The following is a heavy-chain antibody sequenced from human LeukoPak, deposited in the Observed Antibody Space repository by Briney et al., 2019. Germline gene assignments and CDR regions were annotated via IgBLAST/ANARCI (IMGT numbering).Heavy chain of an antibody. CDR2: INPNSGGT. Sequence: GASVKVSCKASGYTFTGYYMHWVRQAPGQGLEWMGWINPNSGGTNYAQKFQGRVTMTRDTSISTAYMELSRLRSDDTAVYYCARAPPYYDYVWGSYRYSTRFDYWGQGTLVTVSS. CDR3: ARAPPYYDYVWGSYRYSTRFDY. V-gene: IGHV1-2*02. J-gene: IGHJ4*02. D-gene: IGHD3-16*02. CDR1: GYTFTGYY.